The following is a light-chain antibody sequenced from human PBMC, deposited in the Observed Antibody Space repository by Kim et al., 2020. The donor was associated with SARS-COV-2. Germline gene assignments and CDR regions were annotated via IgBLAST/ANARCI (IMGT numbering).Light chain of an antibody. CDR3: SSYAGSNNPV. V-gene: IGLV2-8*01. CDR1: SSDVGGYNY. J-gene: IGLJ2*01. Sequence: QSVPISFTVTSSDVGGYNYVSGYQQHPGKAPKLIIYEVSKRPSGVPDRFSGSKSGNTASLTVSGLQAEDEADYYCSSYAGSNNPVFGGGTQLTVL. CDR2: EVS.